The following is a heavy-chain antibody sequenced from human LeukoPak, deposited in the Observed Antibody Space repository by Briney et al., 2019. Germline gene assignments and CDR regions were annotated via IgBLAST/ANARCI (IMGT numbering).Heavy chain of an antibody. V-gene: IGHV3-33*01. D-gene: IGHD3-22*01. CDR2: IWYDGSNK. Sequence: GGSLRLSCAASGFTFSSYGMHWVRQAPGKGLEWVAVIWYDGSNKYYADSVKGRFTISRDNSKNTLYLQMNSLGAEDTAVYYCARDNDGGYYPKEIDYWGQGTLVTVSS. CDR1: GFTFSSYG. CDR3: ARDNDGGYYPKEIDY. J-gene: IGHJ4*02.